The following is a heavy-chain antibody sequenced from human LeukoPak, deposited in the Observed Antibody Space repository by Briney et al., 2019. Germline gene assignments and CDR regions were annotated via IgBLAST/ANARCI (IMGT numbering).Heavy chain of an antibody. CDR2: ISYDGSNK. Sequence: GGSLRLSCAASGFTFSSYAMHWVRQAPGKGLEWVAVISYDGSNKYYADSVKGRFTISRDNSKNTLYLQMNSLKTEDTAVYYCTTDYPDYDILTGYNYWGQGTLVTVSS. V-gene: IGHV3-30*04. CDR3: TTDYPDYDILTGYNY. CDR1: GFTFSSYA. D-gene: IGHD3-9*01. J-gene: IGHJ4*02.